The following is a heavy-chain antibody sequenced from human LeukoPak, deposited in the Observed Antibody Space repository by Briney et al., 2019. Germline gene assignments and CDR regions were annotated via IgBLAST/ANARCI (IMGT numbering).Heavy chain of an antibody. CDR1: GFTVSSNY. Sequence: GGSLRLSCAASGFTVSSNYMSWVRQAPGKGLEWVSVIYTGGSTYYADSVKGRFTISRDNSKNTLYLQMNSLRAEDSAVYYCASRLGYSYGPLDYWGQGTLVTVSS. J-gene: IGHJ4*02. V-gene: IGHV3-53*01. CDR3: ASRLGYSYGPLDY. D-gene: IGHD5-18*01. CDR2: IYTGGST.